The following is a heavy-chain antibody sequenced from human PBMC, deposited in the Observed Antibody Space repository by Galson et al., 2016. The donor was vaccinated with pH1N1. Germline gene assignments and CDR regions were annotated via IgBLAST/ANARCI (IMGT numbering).Heavy chain of an antibody. J-gene: IGHJ4*02. Sequence: ETLSLTCTVSGASSIGNNFYGGWIRQTPGKGLEWIGNIHYSETTYYNPSLKSRVTISVDTSKNHFSLKLNYVTAADTAVYFCAGLVRGSYPDPLYYFDFWGQGTLVTVSS. V-gene: IGHV4-39*02. CDR3: AGLVRGSYPDPLYYFDF. CDR1: GASSIGNNFY. D-gene: IGHD1-26*01. CDR2: IHYSETT.